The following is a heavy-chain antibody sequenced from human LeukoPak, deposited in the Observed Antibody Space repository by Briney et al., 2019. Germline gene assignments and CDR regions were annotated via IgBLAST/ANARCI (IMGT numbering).Heavy chain of an antibody. D-gene: IGHD3-16*01. V-gene: IGHV3-23*01. CDR2: VGGGGGTT. CDR1: GFTFSSYG. CDR3: AKTAENWGSASFDI. J-gene: IGHJ3*02. Sequence: PGGSLRLSCAASGFTFSSYGMTWVRQAPGKGLEWVSAVGGGGGTTYFADSVKGRFTISRDNSQSTLYLQMNSLRAEDTALYSCAKTAENWGSASFDIWGQGTMVTVSS.